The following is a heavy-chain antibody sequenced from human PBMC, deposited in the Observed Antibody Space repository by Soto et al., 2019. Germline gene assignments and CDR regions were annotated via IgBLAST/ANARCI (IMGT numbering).Heavy chain of an antibody. D-gene: IGHD3-10*01. CDR1: GFTFSSYA. J-gene: IGHJ3*02. V-gene: IGHV3-64D*08. Sequence: GGSLRLSCSASGFTFSSYAMHWVRQAPGKGLEYVSAISSNGGSTYYADSVKGRFTISRDNSKNTLYLQMSSLRAEDTAVYYCVKNPSVGHPVADAFDIWGQGTMVTVSS. CDR2: ISSNGGST. CDR3: VKNPSVGHPVADAFDI.